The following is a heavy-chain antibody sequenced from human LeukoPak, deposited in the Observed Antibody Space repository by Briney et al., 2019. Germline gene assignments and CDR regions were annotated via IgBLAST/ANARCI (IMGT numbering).Heavy chain of an antibody. Sequence: RTGGSLRLSCAASGFSFSNFAMSWVRQAPGKGLEWVSALGTDRSTFYTDSVKGRFTISRDNSKNTLFLQMNSLRADDSAVYYCAKGPHKREDSGSALEHWGQGTLVTVSS. D-gene: IGHD1-26*01. J-gene: IGHJ4*02. CDR2: LGTDRST. CDR1: GFSFSNFA. CDR3: AKGPHKREDSGSALEH. V-gene: IGHV3-23*01.